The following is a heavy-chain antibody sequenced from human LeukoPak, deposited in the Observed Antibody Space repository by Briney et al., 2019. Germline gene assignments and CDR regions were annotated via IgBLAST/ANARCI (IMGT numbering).Heavy chain of an antibody. CDR1: GFTFSSYG. Sequence: GGSLRLSCAASGFTFSSYGMHWVRQAPGKRLEWVAFIRYDGSNKYYADSVKGRFTISRDNSKNTLYLQMNSLRAEDTAVYYCAKDVLRFLEWLLDYWGQGTLVTVSS. D-gene: IGHD3-3*01. V-gene: IGHV3-30*02. CDR3: AKDVLRFLEWLLDY. CDR2: IRYDGSNK. J-gene: IGHJ4*02.